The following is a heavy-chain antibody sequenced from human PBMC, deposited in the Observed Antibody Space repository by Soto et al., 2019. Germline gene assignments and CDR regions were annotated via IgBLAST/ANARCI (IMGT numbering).Heavy chain of an antibody. Sequence: SETLSLTCTVSGGSISSGGYYWSWIRRHPGKGLEWIGYIYYSGSTYYNPSLKSRVTISVGTSKNQFSLKLSSVTAADTAVYYCARASRGSNWFDPWGQGTLVTVSS. CDR3: ARASRGSNWFDP. V-gene: IGHV4-31*03. CDR1: GGSISSGGYY. D-gene: IGHD2-15*01. J-gene: IGHJ5*02. CDR2: IYYSGST.